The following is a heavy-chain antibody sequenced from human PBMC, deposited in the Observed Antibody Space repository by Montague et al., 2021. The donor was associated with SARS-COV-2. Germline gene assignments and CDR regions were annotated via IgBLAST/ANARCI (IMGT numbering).Heavy chain of an antibody. CDR3: ARVRITMIIVVTYFDY. Sequence: TLSLTCTVSGGSISSGGYYWSWIRQHPGKGPEWIGYIYYSGSTYYNPSLKSRVTISVDTSKNQFSLKLSSVTAADTAVYYCARVRITMIIVVTYFDYWGQGTLVTVSS. CDR1: GGSISSGGYY. V-gene: IGHV4-31*03. J-gene: IGHJ4*02. CDR2: IYYSGST. D-gene: IGHD3-22*01.